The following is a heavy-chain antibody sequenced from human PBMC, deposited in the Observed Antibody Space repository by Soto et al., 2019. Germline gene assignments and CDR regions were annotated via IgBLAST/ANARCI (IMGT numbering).Heavy chain of an antibody. CDR3: AIDGPLFFGAFDY. Sequence: GGSLRLSCAASGFTFSSYSMNWVRQAPGKGLEWVSSISSSSSYIYYADSVKGRFTISRDNAKNSLYLQMNSLRAEDTAVYYSAIDGPLFFGAFDYWGQGTLVTVSS. CDR1: GFTFSSYS. J-gene: IGHJ4*02. CDR2: ISSSSSYI. V-gene: IGHV3-21*01. D-gene: IGHD3-3*01.